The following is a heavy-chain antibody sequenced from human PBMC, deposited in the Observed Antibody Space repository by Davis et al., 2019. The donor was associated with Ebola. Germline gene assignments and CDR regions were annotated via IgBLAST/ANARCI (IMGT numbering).Heavy chain of an antibody. CDR1: GYTFTSYY. CDR2: INPSGGST. CDR3: AREMATIKGRFSHDY. Sequence: ASVKVSCKASGYTFTSYYMHWVRQAPGQGLEWMGIINPSGGSTSYAQKFQGRVTITADESTSTAYMELSSLRSEDTAVYYCAREMATIKGRFSHDYWGQGTLVTVSS. V-gene: IGHV1-46*01. J-gene: IGHJ4*02. D-gene: IGHD5-24*01.